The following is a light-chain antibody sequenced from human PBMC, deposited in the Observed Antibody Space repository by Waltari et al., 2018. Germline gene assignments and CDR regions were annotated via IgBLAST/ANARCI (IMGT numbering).Light chain of an antibody. J-gene: IGLJ2*01. V-gene: IGLV1-40*01. CDR2: GST. Sequence: QSVLTQPPSVSGAPGQRVTISCTGSGPNIGAGIDVHWYQQLPRAAPKLLIYGSTSRPLGVPDRFFGSTSGTSASLAITGLQAEDEADYYCQSYDTSLRVVFGGGTKLTVL. CDR3: QSYDTSLRVV. CDR1: GPNIGAGID.